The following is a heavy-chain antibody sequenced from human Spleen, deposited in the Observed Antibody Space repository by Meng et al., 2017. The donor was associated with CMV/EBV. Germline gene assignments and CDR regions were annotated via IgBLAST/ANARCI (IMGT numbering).Heavy chain of an antibody. CDR2: INPNSGYT. CDR1: GYTFTDYY. CDR3: ARDLGATRRPFGY. J-gene: IGHJ4*02. Sequence: ASGYTFTDYYMHWVRQAPGRGLEWMTWINPNSGYTDNAQKFQGRVTITRDTSISTVYMELSGLRSDDTAVYYCARDLGATRRPFGYWGQGTLVTVSS. D-gene: IGHD1-26*01. V-gene: IGHV1-2*02.